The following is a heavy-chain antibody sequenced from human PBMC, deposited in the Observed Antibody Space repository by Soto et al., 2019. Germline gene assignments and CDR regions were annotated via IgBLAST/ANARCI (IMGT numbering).Heavy chain of an antibody. CDR2: INHSGST. J-gene: IGHJ1*01. D-gene: IGHD6-13*01. Sequence: TSETLSLTCAVYGGSFSGYYWSWIRQPPGKGLEWIGEINHSGSTNYNPSLKSRVTISVDTSKNQFSLKLSSVTAADTAVYYCASDRSSSTKYLQQWGQGTLVTVSS. CDR3: ASDRSSSTKYLQQ. CDR1: GGSFSGYY. V-gene: IGHV4-34*01.